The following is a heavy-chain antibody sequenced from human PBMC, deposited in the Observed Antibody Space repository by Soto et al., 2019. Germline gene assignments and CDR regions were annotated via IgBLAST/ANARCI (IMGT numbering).Heavy chain of an antibody. CDR3: ARLPKGTTVTA. V-gene: IGHV3-48*02. CDR1: GFTFSTYR. D-gene: IGHD4-17*01. J-gene: IGHJ4*02. CDR2: ITSSSDTI. Sequence: EVQLVESGGGLVQPGGSLRLSCAASGFTFSTYRMNWVRQAPGKGLEWVSYITSSSDTIYYADSVKGRFTISRDNAKNSLYLQMNSLGDEDTAVYYCARLPKGTTVTAWGQGTLVTVSS.